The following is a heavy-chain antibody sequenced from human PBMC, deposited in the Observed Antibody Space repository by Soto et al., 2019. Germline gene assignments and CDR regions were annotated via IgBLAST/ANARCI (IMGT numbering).Heavy chain of an antibody. D-gene: IGHD3-22*01. CDR1: GFTFSSYA. Sequence: GGSLRLSCAASGFTFSSYAMSWVRQAPGKGLEWVSAISGSGGSTYYADSVKGRFTISRDNSKNTLYLQMNSLRAEDTAVYYCAKDQVVNMIWEPRSPFIWGQGTMGTVS. CDR2: ISGSGGST. V-gene: IGHV3-23*01. CDR3: AKDQVVNMIWEPRSPFI. J-gene: IGHJ3*02.